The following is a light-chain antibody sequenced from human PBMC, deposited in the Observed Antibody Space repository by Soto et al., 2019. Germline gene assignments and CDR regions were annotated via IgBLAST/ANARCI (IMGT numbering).Light chain of an antibody. CDR3: AAWDVSLSGPV. V-gene: IGLV1-47*01. J-gene: IGLJ3*02. CDR1: SSNIGKEY. Sequence: QSVLTQPPSVSETPGQRVTISCSGSSSNIGKEYVYWYQQLPGTAPKLLIYRNTQRPSGVPDRFSGSKSGTSASLAISGLRSEDEADYYCAAWDVSLSGPVFGGGTKLTVL. CDR2: RNT.